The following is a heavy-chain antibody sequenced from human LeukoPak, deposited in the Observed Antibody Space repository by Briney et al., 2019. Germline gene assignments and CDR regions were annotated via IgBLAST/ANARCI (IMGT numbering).Heavy chain of an antibody. D-gene: IGHD3-10*01. CDR3: ARDFDYYGSGSYYNKDY. CDR2: FDPEDGET. CDR1: GYTLTELS. Sequence: ASVKVSCKVSGYTLTELSMHWVRQAPGKGLEWMGGFDPEDGETIYAQKFQGRVTMTRNTSVSTAYMELSSLRSEDTAVYYCARDFDYYGSGSYYNKDYWGQGTLVTVSS. J-gene: IGHJ4*02. V-gene: IGHV1-24*01.